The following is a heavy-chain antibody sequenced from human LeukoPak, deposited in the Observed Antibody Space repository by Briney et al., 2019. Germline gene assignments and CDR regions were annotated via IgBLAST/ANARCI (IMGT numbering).Heavy chain of an antibody. J-gene: IGHJ4*02. CDR2: IYTSGST. V-gene: IGHV4-4*07. CDR1: GGSISSYY. Sequence: SETLSLTCTVSGGSISSYYWSWIWQPAGKGLEWIGRIYTSGSTNYNPSLKSRVTMSVDTSKNQFSLKLSSVTAADTAVYYCARDAKYCTNGVCPFDYWGQGTLVTVSS. CDR3: ARDAKYCTNGVCPFDY. D-gene: IGHD2-8*01.